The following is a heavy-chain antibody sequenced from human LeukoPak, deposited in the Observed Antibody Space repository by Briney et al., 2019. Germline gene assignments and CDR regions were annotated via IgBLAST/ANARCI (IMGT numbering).Heavy chain of an antibody. D-gene: IGHD1-26*01. CDR1: GFTFSSYY. V-gene: IGHV3-74*01. CDR3: ARDSGSYYTRFDS. J-gene: IGHJ4*02. Sequence: GGSLRLSCAASGFTFSSYYMHWVRQAPGKGLVWVSRVNTDGSSTSYEDSVKGRFTISRDNAKNTLYLQMSSLRAEDTAMYYCARDSGSYYTRFDSWGQGTLVTVSS. CDR2: VNTDGSST.